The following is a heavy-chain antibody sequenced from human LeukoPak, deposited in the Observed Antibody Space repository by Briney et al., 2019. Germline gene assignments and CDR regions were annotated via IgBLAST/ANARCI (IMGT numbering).Heavy chain of an antibody. Sequence: GGSLRLSCTASGFTFSGSEMTWVRQAPGKGLEWMSYISVNGGAMHYADSVRGRFTTSRDDAKNSLYLHMNSRRVEDTAIYYCARKTDRLGAVGRYRYFDLWGRSTPITVSS. CDR2: ISVNGGAM. V-gene: IGHV3-48*03. CDR3: ARKTDRLGAVGRYRYFDL. D-gene: IGHD6-13*01. J-gene: IGHJ2*01. CDR1: GFTFSGSE.